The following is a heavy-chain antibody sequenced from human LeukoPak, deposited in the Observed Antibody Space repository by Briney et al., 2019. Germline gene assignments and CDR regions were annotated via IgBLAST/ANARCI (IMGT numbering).Heavy chain of an antibody. CDR3: ARYLTYYYYMDV. V-gene: IGHV1-18*01. CDR1: GCTFTSYG. J-gene: IGHJ6*03. Sequence: ASVKVSCKASGCTFTSYGISWVRQAPGQGLEWMGWISAYNGNTNYAQKLQGRVTMTTDTSTSTAYMELRSLRSDDTAVYYCARYLTYYYYMDVWGKGTTVTISS. CDR2: ISAYNGNT.